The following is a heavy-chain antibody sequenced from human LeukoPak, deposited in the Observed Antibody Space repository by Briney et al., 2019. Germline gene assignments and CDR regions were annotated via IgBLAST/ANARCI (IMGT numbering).Heavy chain of an antibody. CDR1: RFTVTSNH. D-gene: IGHD2-2*01. V-gene: IGHV3-66*01. CDR2: IYNGDNT. J-gene: IGHJ4*02. Sequence: GGSLRLSCAASRFTVTSNHMSWVRQAPGRGLEWVSVIYNGDNTAYADSVKGRFTISRDNAKKSLYLQMNSLRVEDTAVYYCARVDSNSWFGYWGQGTLVTVPS. CDR3: ARVDSNSWFGY.